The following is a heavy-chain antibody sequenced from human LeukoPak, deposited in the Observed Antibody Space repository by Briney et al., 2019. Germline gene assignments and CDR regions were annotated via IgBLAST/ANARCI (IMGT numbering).Heavy chain of an antibody. V-gene: IGHV4-34*01. Sequence: SETLSLTCAVYGGSFSGYYWSWIRQPPGKGLEWIGEINHSGSTNYNPSLKSRVTISVDTSKNQFSLKLSSVAAAGTAVYYCARGGMVYAYYYYGMDVWGQGTTVTVSS. CDR3: ARGGMVYAYYYYGMDV. J-gene: IGHJ6*02. D-gene: IGHD2-8*01. CDR1: GGSFSGYY. CDR2: INHSGST.